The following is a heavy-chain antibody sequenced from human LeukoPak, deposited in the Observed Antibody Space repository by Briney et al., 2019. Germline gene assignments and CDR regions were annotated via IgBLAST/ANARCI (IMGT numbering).Heavy chain of an antibody. V-gene: IGHV1-18*01. CDR1: GYTFTSYG. CDR2: ITAYNGNT. J-gene: IGHJ4*02. D-gene: IGHD1-26*01. CDR3: ARVVGARGAYFDY. Sequence: ASVKVSCKASGYTFTSYGISWVRQAPGQGLEWMGWITAYNGNTNYAQKIQGRVTMATDTTTSTAYMELTSLRSDDTAVYYCARVVGARGAYFDYWGQGTLVTVSS.